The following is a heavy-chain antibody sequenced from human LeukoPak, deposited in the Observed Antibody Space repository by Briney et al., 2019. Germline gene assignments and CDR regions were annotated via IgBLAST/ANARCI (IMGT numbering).Heavy chain of an antibody. V-gene: IGHV3-48*03. D-gene: IGHD3-10*02. CDR2: ISSSGSTI. Sequence: GGSLRLSCAASEFSVCSNYMTWVRQAPGKGLEWVSYISSSGSTIHYADSVKGRFTISRDNAKNSLYLQMNSLRAEDTAVYYCAELGITMIGGVWGKGTTVTISS. CDR3: AELGITMIGGV. CDR1: EFSVCSNY. J-gene: IGHJ6*04.